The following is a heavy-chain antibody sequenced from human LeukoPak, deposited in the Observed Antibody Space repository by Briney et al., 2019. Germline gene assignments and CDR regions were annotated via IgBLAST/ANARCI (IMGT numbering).Heavy chain of an antibody. CDR3: ARRKQVDWYVDY. D-gene: IGHD3-9*01. J-gene: IGHJ4*02. CDR2: ISSSSSYI. Sequence: PGGSLRLSCAASGFTFGSYSMNWVRQAPGEGLEWVSSISSSSSYIYYADSVKGRFTISRDNAKNSLYLQMNSLRAEDTAVYYCARRKQVDWYVDYWGQGTLVTVSS. V-gene: IGHV3-21*01. CDR1: GFTFGSYS.